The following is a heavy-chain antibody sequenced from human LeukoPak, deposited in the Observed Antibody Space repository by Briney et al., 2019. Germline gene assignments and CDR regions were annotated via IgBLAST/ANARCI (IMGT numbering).Heavy chain of an antibody. Sequence: GGSLRLSCAASGFTFSSYGMHWVRQAPGKGLEWVAVIWYDGSNKYYADSVKGRFTISRDSSKNTLYLQMNSLRAKDTAVYYCARATCPEYDSSGYYDYWGQGTLVTVSS. CDR2: IWYDGSNK. CDR3: ARATCPEYDSSGYYDY. J-gene: IGHJ4*02. CDR1: GFTFSSYG. V-gene: IGHV3-33*01. D-gene: IGHD3-22*01.